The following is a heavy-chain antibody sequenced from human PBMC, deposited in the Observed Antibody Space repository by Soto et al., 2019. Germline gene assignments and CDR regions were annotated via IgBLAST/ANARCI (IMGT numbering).Heavy chain of an antibody. CDR2: IRIKAYGGTT. CDR3: TRVLITIMTGNLSYDY. D-gene: IGHD3-9*01. V-gene: IGHV3-49*03. CDR1: GFAFGGYA. J-gene: IGHJ4*02. Sequence: PGGSLRLSCTASGFAFGGYAMSWFRQSPGKGLEWVGFIRIKAYGGTTEYAASVKGRFTISMDDSKSIAYLQMNSLKTADTAVYYCTRVLITIMTGNLSYDYWGKGHMVAVSS.